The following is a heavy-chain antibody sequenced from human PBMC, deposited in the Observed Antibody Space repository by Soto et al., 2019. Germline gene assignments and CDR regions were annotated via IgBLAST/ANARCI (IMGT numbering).Heavy chain of an antibody. Sequence: PGGSLRLSCAASGFTFSSYDMHWVRQAPGKGLEWVGVISYDGSNKYYGDSVKGRFTISRDNSKNTLYLQLNSLRAEDTAVYYCAKVLKSGWFSAFEIWGQGTVVTVSS. CDR2: ISYDGSNK. D-gene: IGHD6-19*01. CDR1: GFTFSSYD. J-gene: IGHJ3*02. V-gene: IGHV3-30*18. CDR3: AKVLKSGWFSAFEI.